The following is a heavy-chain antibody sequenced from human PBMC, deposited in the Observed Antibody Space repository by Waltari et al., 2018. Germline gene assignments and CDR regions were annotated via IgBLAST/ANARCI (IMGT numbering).Heavy chain of an antibody. CDR2: IRYDGSNK. V-gene: IGHV3-30*02. J-gene: IGHJ4*02. CDR1: GFTFSSYG. CDR3: AKDRPGQYGDGPVYYFDY. Sequence: QVQLVESGGGVVQPGGSLRLSCAASGFTFSSYGMHWVRQAPGKGLEWVAFIRYDGSNKYYADSVKGRFTISRDNSKNTRYLKMNSLRAEDTAVYYCAKDRPGQYGDGPVYYFDYWGQGTLVTVSS. D-gene: IGHD4-17*01.